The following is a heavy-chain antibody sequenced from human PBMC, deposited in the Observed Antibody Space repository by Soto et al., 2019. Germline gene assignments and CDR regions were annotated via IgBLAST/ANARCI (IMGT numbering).Heavy chain of an antibody. Sequence: QVQLVQSGAEVKKPGASVKVSCEASGYSFITYGINWVRQAPGQGLEWMGWISAYNGNTKYAQNLQGRVTMATDTSTRTAYMELRSLRSADTAVYYCARNYGDNDPRYYYGMDVWGQGTTVTVSS. J-gene: IGHJ6*02. D-gene: IGHD4-17*01. CDR3: ARNYGDNDPRYYYGMDV. V-gene: IGHV1-18*04. CDR1: GYSFITYG. CDR2: ISAYNGNT.